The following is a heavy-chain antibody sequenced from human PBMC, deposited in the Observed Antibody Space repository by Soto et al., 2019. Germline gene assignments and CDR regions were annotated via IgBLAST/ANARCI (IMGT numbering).Heavy chain of an antibody. Sequence: GGSLRLSCTVSGFAFNNYGINWVRQAPGKGLEWVGFIRSKAYGGTTEYAASVKGRFTISRDDSKSIAYLQMNSLKTEDTAVYYCTRERPYYYDSSGYYSAFDIWGQGTMVTVSS. CDR1: GFAFNNYG. J-gene: IGHJ3*02. D-gene: IGHD3-22*01. CDR2: IRSKAYGGTT. CDR3: TRERPYYYDSSGYYSAFDI. V-gene: IGHV3-49*04.